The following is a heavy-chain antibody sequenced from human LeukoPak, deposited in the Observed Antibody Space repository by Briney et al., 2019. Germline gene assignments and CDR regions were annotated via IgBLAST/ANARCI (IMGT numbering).Heavy chain of an antibody. V-gene: IGHV4-59*01. CDR1: GDSISSYY. CDR2: IYYSGST. Sequence: SETLSLTCTVSGDSISSYYWSWIRQPPGKGLEWIGYIYYSGSTNYNPSLKSRVTISVDTSKNQFSLKLSSVTAADTAVYYCARSPNYYGSGSYLPAHNWFDPWGQGTLVTVSS. CDR3: ARSPNYYGSGSYLPAHNWFDP. D-gene: IGHD3-10*01. J-gene: IGHJ5*02.